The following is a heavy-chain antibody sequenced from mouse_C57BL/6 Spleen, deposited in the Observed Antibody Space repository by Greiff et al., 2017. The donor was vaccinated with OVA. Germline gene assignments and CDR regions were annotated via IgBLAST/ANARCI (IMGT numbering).Heavy chain of an antibody. CDR1: GFTFSSYT. D-gene: IGHD2-4*01. CDR3: ARRGLRLDYFDY. CDR2: ISGGGGNT. Sequence: EVKLVESGGGLVKPGGSLKLSCAASGFTFSSYTMSWVRQTPEKRLEWVATISGGGGNTYYPDSVKGRFTISRDNAKNTLYLQMSSLRSEDTALYYCARRGLRLDYFDYWGQGTTLTVSS. J-gene: IGHJ2*01. V-gene: IGHV5-9*01.